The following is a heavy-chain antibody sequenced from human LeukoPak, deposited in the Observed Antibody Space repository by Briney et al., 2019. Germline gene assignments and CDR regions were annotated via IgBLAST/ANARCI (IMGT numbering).Heavy chain of an antibody. D-gene: IGHD3-10*01. Sequence: AASVKVSCKASGYTFTGYYMHWVRQAPGQGLEWMGWINPNSGGTNYAQKFQGRVTMTRDTSISTAYMELSRLRSDDTAVYYCARELGYYGSGGGFDYWGQGTLVTVSS. CDR1: GYTFTGYY. V-gene: IGHV1-2*02. CDR2: INPNSGGT. J-gene: IGHJ4*02. CDR3: ARELGYYGSGGGFDY.